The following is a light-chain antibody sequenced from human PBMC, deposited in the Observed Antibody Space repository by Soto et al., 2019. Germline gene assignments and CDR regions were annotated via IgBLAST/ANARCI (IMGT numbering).Light chain of an antibody. Sequence: EIVLTQSRGTLSLSPGERATLSCRASQSVYKNFLAWYQQKPGQAPRLLINGASNRATGIPDRFSGSGSGTDFSLTIDRLEPEDFAVYFCQQYGSSPTTFGGGTKVAIK. CDR1: QSVYKNF. CDR3: QQYGSSPTT. CDR2: GAS. J-gene: IGKJ4*01. V-gene: IGKV3-20*01.